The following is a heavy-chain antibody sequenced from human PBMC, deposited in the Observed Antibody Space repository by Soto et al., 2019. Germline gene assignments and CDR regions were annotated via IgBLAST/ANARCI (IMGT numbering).Heavy chain of an antibody. CDR3: TRSLPTPDF. CDR1: GYSFISHW. J-gene: IGHJ4*02. CDR2: IYPGDSDT. V-gene: IGHV5-51*01. Sequence: PGESLNISCKGSGYSFISHWIGWVRQMPGKGLEWMGIIYPGDSDTRYSPSFEGQVTITADKTTTTAYLQWSSLKASDTAMYYCTRSLPTPDFWGQGTLVTVSS.